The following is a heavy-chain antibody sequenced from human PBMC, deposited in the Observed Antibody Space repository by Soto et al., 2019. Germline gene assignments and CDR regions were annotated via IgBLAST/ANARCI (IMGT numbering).Heavy chain of an antibody. CDR3: AKRPLTAAGFDY. CDR1: GFTFSNYA. Sequence: EVQLLESGGGLVQPGGSLRLSCAASGFTFSNYAMTWVRQAPGKGLAWVSVITGSGGGTYFVDSVKGRFTSSRDNSKNTVYLQMNSLRAEDTAVYYCAKRPLTAAGFDYWGQGTQVTVSS. CDR2: ITGSGGGT. V-gene: IGHV3-23*01. D-gene: IGHD6-13*01. J-gene: IGHJ4*02.